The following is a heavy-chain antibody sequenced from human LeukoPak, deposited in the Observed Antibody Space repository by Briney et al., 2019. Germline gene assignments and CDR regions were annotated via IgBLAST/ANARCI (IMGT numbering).Heavy chain of an antibody. CDR2: ITNGGSTI. V-gene: IGHV3-11*01. J-gene: IGHJ6*02. Sequence: PGGSLRLSCAASGFTFSDYNMNWVRQGPGKGLEWVSYITNGGSTIHHADSVKGRFTISRDNAKKTLYLQMNSLRAEDTAVYYCARSVGLTGGGVDVWGQGTTVTVSS. D-gene: IGHD3-9*01. CDR3: ARSVGLTGGGVDV. CDR1: GFTFSDYN.